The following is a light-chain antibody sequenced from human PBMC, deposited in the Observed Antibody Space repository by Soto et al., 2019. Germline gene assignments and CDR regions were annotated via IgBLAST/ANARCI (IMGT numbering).Light chain of an antibody. J-gene: IGLJ3*02. CDR3: QSYDSSLSGSV. CDR1: SSNIGAGYD. V-gene: IGLV1-40*01. Sequence: QSVLTQTPSVSGAPGQRVTISCTGSSSNIGAGYDVHWYQQLPGTTPKLLIYANTNRPSGVPDRFSGSKSGTSASLAITGLQAEDEADYYCQSYDSSLSGSVFGGGTKLTGL. CDR2: ANT.